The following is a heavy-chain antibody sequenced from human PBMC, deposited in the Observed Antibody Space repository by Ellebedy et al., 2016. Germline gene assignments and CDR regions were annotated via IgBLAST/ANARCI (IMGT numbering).Heavy chain of an antibody. J-gene: IGHJ6*03. V-gene: IGHV3-21*01. CDR3: AREVTVTTFYYYYYMDV. D-gene: IGHD4-11*01. CDR1: GFTFSSYS. CDR2: ISSSSSYI. Sequence: GGSLRLSXAASGFTFSSYSMNWVRQAPGKGLEWVSSISSSSSYIYYADSVKGRFTISRDNAKNSLYLQMNSLRAEDTAVYYCAREVTVTTFYYYYYMDVWGKGTTVTVSS.